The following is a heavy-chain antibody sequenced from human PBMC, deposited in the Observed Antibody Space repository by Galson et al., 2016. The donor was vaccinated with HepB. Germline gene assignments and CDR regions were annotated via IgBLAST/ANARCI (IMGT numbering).Heavy chain of an antibody. J-gene: IGHJ4*02. D-gene: IGHD3-22*01. CDR1: GFTFNKYA. Sequence: SLRLSCAASGFTFNKYAMSWVRQAPGKGLEWVSATSGSGARTYYADSVTGRFTISRDNSENTLFLQMNSLRAEDTAVYYCAKDLGNYFDSSAYPPLFDYWGQGTLVTVSS. CDR3: AKDLGNYFDSSAYPPLFDY. CDR2: TSGSGART. V-gene: IGHV3-23*01.